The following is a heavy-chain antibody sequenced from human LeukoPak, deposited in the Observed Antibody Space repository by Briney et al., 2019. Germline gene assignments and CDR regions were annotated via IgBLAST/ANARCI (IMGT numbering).Heavy chain of an antibody. CDR2: ISGSSAST. V-gene: IGHV3-23*01. Sequence: GGSLRLSCAASGFTFSTYAMNWVRQAPGKGLEWVSGISGSSASTYYADSVKGRFTISRDNSKNTLYLQMNSLRVEDTAVYYCAGSWFYRDYFKYWGQGTLVTVSS. CDR1: GFTFSTYA. CDR3: AGSWFYRDYFKY. D-gene: IGHD3-10*01. J-gene: IGHJ4*02.